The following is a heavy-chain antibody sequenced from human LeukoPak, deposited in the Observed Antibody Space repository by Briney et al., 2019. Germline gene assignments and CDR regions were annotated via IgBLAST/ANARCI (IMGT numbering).Heavy chain of an antibody. Sequence: GGSLRLSCAVSGFTVSSNYMSWVRQAPGKGLEWVSVIYSGGSTYYADSVKGRFTISRDNSKNTLYLQMNSLRAEDTAVYYCAKPVPGVIVPIDYWGQGTLVTVSS. CDR2: IYSGGST. J-gene: IGHJ4*02. CDR3: AKPVPGVIVPIDY. D-gene: IGHD3-16*02. V-gene: IGHV3-53*01. CDR1: GFTVSSNY.